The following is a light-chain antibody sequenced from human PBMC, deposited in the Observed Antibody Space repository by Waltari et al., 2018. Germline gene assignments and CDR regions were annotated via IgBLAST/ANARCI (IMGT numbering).Light chain of an antibody. Sequence: DIQMTQSPSTLSASVGDAITITCRASRSISNYLACYRQKPGKAPKLLSYKASSSGSGVPSRFSGSGSGTEFTLTISSLQPDDFATYYCQQYNTYSRFGQGTKLEIK. V-gene: IGKV1-5*03. CDR2: KAS. CDR1: RSISNY. CDR3: QQYNTYSR. J-gene: IGKJ2*03.